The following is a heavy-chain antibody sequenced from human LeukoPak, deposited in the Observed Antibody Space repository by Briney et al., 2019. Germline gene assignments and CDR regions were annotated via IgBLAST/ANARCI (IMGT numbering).Heavy chain of an antibody. CDR1: GGSISSYY. CDR3: ARHVGDPGDPDY. Sequence: SETLSLTCTVSGGSISSYYWSWIRQPPGKGLEWIGEINHSGSTNYNPSLKSRVTISVDTSKNQFSLKLSSVTAADTAVYYCARHVGDPGDPDYWGQGTLVTVSS. D-gene: IGHD2-21*02. J-gene: IGHJ4*02. V-gene: IGHV4-34*01. CDR2: INHSGST.